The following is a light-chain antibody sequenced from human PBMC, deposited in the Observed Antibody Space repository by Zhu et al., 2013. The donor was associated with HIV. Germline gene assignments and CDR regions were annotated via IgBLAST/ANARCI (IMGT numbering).Light chain of an antibody. CDR1: QSVSSSY. CDR3: QQYDDSPQT. CDR2: GAS. V-gene: IGKV3-20*01. J-gene: IGKJ1*01. Sequence: EIVLTQSPGTLSLSPGERATLSCRASQSVSSSYLAWYQQKPGQAPRLLIYGASSRATGIPDRFSGSGSGTDFTLTISRLEPEDSAVYYCQQYDDSPQTFGQGTKGGDQT.